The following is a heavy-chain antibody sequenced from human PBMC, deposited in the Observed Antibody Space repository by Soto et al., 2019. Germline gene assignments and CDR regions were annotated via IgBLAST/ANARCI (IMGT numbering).Heavy chain of an antibody. CDR1: GFTLSTYS. CDR3: ARQGPYGDHDH. V-gene: IGHV3-48*02. Sequence: EVQLVESGGGLVQPGGSLTVSCVVSGFTLSTYSMNWVRQAPGKGLEWVSHDGAGGVILYADSVKGRFTVSRDNAKNSLYLQINILTDGDTAVYYCARQGPYGDHDHWGQGTLVTVSS. D-gene: IGHD4-17*01. J-gene: IGHJ4*02. CDR2: DGAGGVI.